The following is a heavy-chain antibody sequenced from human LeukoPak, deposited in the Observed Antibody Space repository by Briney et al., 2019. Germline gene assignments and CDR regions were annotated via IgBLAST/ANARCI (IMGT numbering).Heavy chain of an antibody. D-gene: IGHD6-13*01. CDR1: GFTFSSYA. J-gene: IGHJ3*02. CDR3: ARDRVAAGDDAFDI. V-gene: IGHV3-30*04. Sequence: GRSLRLSCAASGFTFSSYAMHWVRQAPGKGLEWVAVISYDGSNKYYADSVKGRFTISRVNSKNTLYLQMNSLRAEDTAVYYCARDRVAAGDDAFDICGQGTMVTVSS. CDR2: ISYDGSNK.